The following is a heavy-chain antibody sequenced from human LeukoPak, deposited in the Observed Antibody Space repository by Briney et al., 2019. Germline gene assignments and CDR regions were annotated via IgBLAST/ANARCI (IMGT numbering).Heavy chain of an antibody. CDR3: AAEGKEGSYFVGH. V-gene: IGHV1-58*02. CDR1: GFTFTSSA. D-gene: IGHD1-26*01. Sequence: ASVKVSCKASGFTFTSSAMQWVRQARGQRLEWIGWIVVGSGNTNYAQKFQERVTITRDMSTSTAYMELSSLRSEDTAVYYCAAEGKEGSYFVGHWGQGTLVTVSS. J-gene: IGHJ4*02. CDR2: IVVGSGNT.